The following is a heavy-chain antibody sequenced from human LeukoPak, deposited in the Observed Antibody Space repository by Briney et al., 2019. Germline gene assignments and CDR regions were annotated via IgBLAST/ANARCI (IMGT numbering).Heavy chain of an antibody. D-gene: IGHD1-26*01. CDR1: GGSISSYY. Sequence: SETLSLTCTVSGGSISSYYWSWIRQPAGKGLEWIGRIYTSGSTNYNPSLKSRVTMSVDTSKNQFSLNLRSVTAADTAVYYCARSRNTLQWELLTWGQGTLVTVSS. CDR3: ARSRNTLQWELLT. V-gene: IGHV4-4*07. J-gene: IGHJ5*02. CDR2: IYTSGST.